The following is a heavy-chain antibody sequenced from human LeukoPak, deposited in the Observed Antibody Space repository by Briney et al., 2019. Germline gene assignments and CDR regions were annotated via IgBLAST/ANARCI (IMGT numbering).Heavy chain of an antibody. CDR1: GYTFTGYY. CDR3: ARDTITVTTPYFDY. Sequence: ASVRVSCKASGYTFTGYYIDWVRQAPGQGLEWMGWINSDSGGTNYAQKFQGRVTMTRDTSTSTAYMELSSLRSDDTAFYYCARDTITVTTPYFDYWGQGTLVTVPS. CDR2: INSDSGGT. J-gene: IGHJ4*02. V-gene: IGHV1-2*02. D-gene: IGHD4-17*01.